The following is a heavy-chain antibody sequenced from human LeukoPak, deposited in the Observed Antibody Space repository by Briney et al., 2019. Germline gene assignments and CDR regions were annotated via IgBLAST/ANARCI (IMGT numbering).Heavy chain of an antibody. CDR3: VKAFYYYDSSGYYSAEYFQR. CDR1: GFTFSSYA. J-gene: IGHJ1*01. Sequence: GGSLRLSCSASGFTFSSYAMHWVRQAPGKGLEYVSAISSNGGSTYYADSVKGRFTISRDNSKNTLYLQMSSLRAEDTAVYYCVKAFYYYDSSGYYSAEYFQRWGQGTLVTVSS. CDR2: ISSNGGST. D-gene: IGHD3-22*01. V-gene: IGHV3-64D*06.